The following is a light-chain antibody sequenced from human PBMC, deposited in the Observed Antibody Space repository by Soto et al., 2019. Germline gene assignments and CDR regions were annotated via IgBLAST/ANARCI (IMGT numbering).Light chain of an antibody. J-gene: IGLJ1*01. Sequence: QSVLTQPASVSVSPGQSITISCTGTSSDVGGYNYVSWYQQHPGKAPKFIIYDVSNRPSGVSNRFSGSKSGSTASLTISGLQAEDEADYYCSSYTTSNTRQIVFGTGTKVTVL. CDR3: SSYTTSNTRQIV. CDR2: DVS. V-gene: IGLV2-14*01. CDR1: SSDVGGYNY.